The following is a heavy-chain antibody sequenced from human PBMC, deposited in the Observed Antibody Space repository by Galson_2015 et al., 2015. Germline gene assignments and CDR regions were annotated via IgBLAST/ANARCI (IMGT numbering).Heavy chain of an antibody. D-gene: IGHD2-15*01. V-gene: IGHV4-39*01. Sequence: ETLSLTCTVSGGSISSRSYYWGWIRQPPGKGLEWIGSIYYSGSTYYNPSLKSRVTISVDTSKNQFSLKLSSVTAADTAVYYCARSRGMVVAATVDYWGQGTLVAVSS. CDR1: GGSISSRSYY. CDR2: IYYSGST. CDR3: ARSRGMVVAATVDY. J-gene: IGHJ4*02.